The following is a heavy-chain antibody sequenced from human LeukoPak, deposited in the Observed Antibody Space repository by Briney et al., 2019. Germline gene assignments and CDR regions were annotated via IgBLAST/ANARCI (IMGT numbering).Heavy chain of an antibody. J-gene: IGHJ4*02. V-gene: IGHV3-23*01. CDR3: ARGRDFGDYDFWSGYIY. Sequence: GGSLRLSCAASGFTFSSYAMNWVRQAPGKGLEWVSAISGSGGSTYYADSVKGRFTISRDNPKNTVYLQMNSLRAEDTAVYYCARGRDFGDYDFWSGYIYWGQGTLVTVSS. CDR1: GFTFSSYA. D-gene: IGHD3-3*01. CDR2: ISGSGGST.